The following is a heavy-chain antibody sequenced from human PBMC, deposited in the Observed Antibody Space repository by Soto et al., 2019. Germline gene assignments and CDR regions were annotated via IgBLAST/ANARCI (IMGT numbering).Heavy chain of an antibody. V-gene: IGHV4-30-2*01. D-gene: IGHD6-19*01. CDR1: GCSISSGGYS. CDR3: ARAGGLGAVAADY. Sequence: QLQLQESGAGLVKPSQTLSLTCAVSGCSISSGGYSWSWIRQPPGQGLEGIGYIYHSGSTYYNPSRKSRVTISVDRPKNQFSLKLGSVTAADTAVYYCARAGGLGAVAADYWGQGTLVTVSS. CDR2: IYHSGST. J-gene: IGHJ4*02.